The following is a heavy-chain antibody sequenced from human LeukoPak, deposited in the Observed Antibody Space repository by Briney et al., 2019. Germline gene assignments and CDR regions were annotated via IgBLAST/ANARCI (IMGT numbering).Heavy chain of an antibody. J-gene: IGHJ4*02. CDR1: GFTFSSYA. Sequence: GGSLRLSCAASGFTFSSYAVSWVRQAPGKGLEWVSGISGSASATYHADSVKGRFTISRDNVKSTLYLQMNSLRAEDTAVYYCAKGDDYYDNNPDYWGQGTLVTVSS. V-gene: IGHV3-23*01. D-gene: IGHD3-22*01. CDR3: AKGDDYYDNNPDY. CDR2: ISGSASAT.